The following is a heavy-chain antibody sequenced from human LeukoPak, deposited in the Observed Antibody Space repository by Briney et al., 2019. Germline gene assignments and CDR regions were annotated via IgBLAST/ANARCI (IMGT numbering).Heavy chain of an antibody. CDR2: ISGSGGST. CDR3: AKDRGYSYGYDY. J-gene: IGHJ4*02. CDR1: GFTFSSYA. D-gene: IGHD5-18*01. V-gene: IGHV3-23*01. Sequence: PGGSLRLSCAASGFTFSSYAMSWVRQAPGNGLEWVSAISGSGGSTYYADSVKGRFTISRDNSKNTLYLQMNSLRAEDTAVYYCAKDRGYSYGYDYWGQGTLVTVSS.